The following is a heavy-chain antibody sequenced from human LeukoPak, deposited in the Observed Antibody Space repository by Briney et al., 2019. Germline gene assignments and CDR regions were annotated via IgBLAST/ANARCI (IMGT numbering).Heavy chain of an antibody. D-gene: IGHD3-22*01. J-gene: IGHJ4*02. Sequence: PGGSLRLSCAASGFTFSTYGMHWVRQAPGKGLEWVAFIRYDGSYKYYADSVKGRFTISRDNSKNSLYLQMNSLRAEDTAVFYCAKDFGRGYSDYLLHPFDYWGQGTLVTVSS. CDR2: IRYDGSYK. CDR3: AKDFGRGYSDYLLHPFDY. V-gene: IGHV3-30*02. CDR1: GFTFSTYG.